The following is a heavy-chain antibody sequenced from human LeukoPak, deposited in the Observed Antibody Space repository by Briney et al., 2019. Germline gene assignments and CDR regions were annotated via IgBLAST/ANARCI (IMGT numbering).Heavy chain of an antibody. J-gene: IGHJ4*02. D-gene: IGHD3-10*01. CDR1: GFTFSSYG. CDR3: AKDRTPVGVRGVIITEGFDY. Sequence: GGSLRLSCAASGFTFSSYGMHWVRQAPGKGLEWVAFIRYDGSNKYYADSVKGRFTISRDNSKNTLYLQMNCLRAEDTAVYYCAKDRTPVGVRGVIITEGFDYWGQGTLVTVSS. V-gene: IGHV3-30*02. CDR2: IRYDGSNK.